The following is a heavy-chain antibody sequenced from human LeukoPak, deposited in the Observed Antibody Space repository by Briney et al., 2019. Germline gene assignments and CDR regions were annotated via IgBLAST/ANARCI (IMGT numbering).Heavy chain of an antibody. CDR2: IYSGGST. CDR3: ARAGGDFQLAGLL. CDR1: GFTVSSNY. V-gene: IGHV3-66*01. Sequence: GGSLRLSCAASGFTVSSNYMSCVRQAPGKGLEWVSVIYSGGSTYYADSVKGRFTISRDNSKNTLYLQMNSLRAEDTAVYYCARAGGDFQLAGLLWGQGTLVTVSS. D-gene: IGHD2-2*01. J-gene: IGHJ4*02.